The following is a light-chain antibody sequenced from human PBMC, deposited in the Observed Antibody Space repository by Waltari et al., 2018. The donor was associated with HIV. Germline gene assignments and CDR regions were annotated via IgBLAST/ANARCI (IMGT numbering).Light chain of an antibody. Sequence: QSALTQPASVSGSPGQSIVISCTGTSDDVGYYNYVSWYQQHPGKVPKLVIYDVTSRPSGVSNRFSGSKSGNTASLTISGLRADDEADYYSSSYVGSSTSWLFGGGTKLTV. CDR2: DVT. CDR1: SDDVGYYNY. CDR3: SSYVGSSTSWL. V-gene: IGLV2-14*03. J-gene: IGLJ3*02.